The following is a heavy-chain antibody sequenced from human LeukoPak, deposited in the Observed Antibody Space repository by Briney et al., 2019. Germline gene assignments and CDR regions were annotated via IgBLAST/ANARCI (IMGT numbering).Heavy chain of an antibody. CDR2: IYYSGST. J-gene: IGHJ3*02. CDR1: GGSISSSSYA. Sequence: PSETLSLTCTVPGGSISSSSYAWGWIRQPPGKGLEWIGSIYYSGSTYYNPSLKSRVTISVATSKNQFSLKLSSVTAADTAVYYCARQGTAAARPGDAFDIWGQGTMVTVSS. D-gene: IGHD6-13*01. V-gene: IGHV4-39*01. CDR3: ARQGTAAARPGDAFDI.